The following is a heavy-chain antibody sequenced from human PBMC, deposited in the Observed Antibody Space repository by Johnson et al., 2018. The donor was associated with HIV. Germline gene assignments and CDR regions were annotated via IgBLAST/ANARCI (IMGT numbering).Heavy chain of an antibody. CDR2: IYSGGST. D-gene: IGHD3-16*01. J-gene: IGHJ3*02. CDR3: ARPRYDESGRGDDAFDI. CDR1: GFAVSSIY. Sequence: VQLVESGGGLVQPGGSLRLSCAASGFAVSSIYMSWVRQAPGKGLEWVSVIYSGGSTYYAASVKGRFTISRDNSKNTLYLHMDSLRAEDTAVYFCARPRYDESGRGDDAFDIWGQGTMVTVSS. V-gene: IGHV3-66*01.